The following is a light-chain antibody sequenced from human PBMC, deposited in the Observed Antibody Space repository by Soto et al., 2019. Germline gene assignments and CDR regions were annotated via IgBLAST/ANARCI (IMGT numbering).Light chain of an antibody. CDR2: GTS. CDR1: QSVSSSY. V-gene: IGKV3-20*01. Sequence: ESVFAQSPGTLSFSLGERATLSCRASQSVSSSYLAWYQHKPGRAPRLLIDGTSSRATGIPDRFSGSGSGTDFTLTISRLEPEDLAVYYCQQYGSLVTFGQGTKVDIK. J-gene: IGKJ1*01. CDR3: QQYGSLVT.